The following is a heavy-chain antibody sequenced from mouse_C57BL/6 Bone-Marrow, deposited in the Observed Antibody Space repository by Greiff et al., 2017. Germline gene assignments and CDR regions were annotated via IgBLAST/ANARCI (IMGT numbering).Heavy chain of an antibody. CDR3: AREPTIVTTSSSFCAMDY. CDR1: GYTFTSYW. V-gene: IGHV1-53*01. CDR2: INPSNGGT. J-gene: IGHJ4*01. Sequence: QVQLQQPGTELVKPGASVKLSCKASGYTFTSYWLHWVKQRPGQGLEWIGNINPSNGGTTYNEKFKSKATLTVDKSSSTAYMQLSSLTSEDSAVYYCAREPTIVTTSSSFCAMDYWGQGTSVTVSS. D-gene: IGHD2-5*01.